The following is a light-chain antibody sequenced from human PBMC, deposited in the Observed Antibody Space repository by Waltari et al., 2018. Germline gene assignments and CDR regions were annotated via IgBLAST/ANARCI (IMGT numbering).Light chain of an antibody. V-gene: IGKV4-1*01. Sequence: DIVMTQSTDSLAVSLGERATIDCKSSQSVLYNSNNKNYLAWFQQKPGQPPKLLIYWASTRESGVPDRFTGSGSGTDFTLTISSLQAEDVAVYYCQQYYTPPHTFGQGTKLEIK. J-gene: IGKJ2*01. CDR1: QSVLYNSNNKNY. CDR2: WAS. CDR3: QQYYTPPHT.